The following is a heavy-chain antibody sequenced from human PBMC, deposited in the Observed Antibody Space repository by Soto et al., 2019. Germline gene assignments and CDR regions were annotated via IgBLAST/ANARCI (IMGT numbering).Heavy chain of an antibody. CDR3: VRTFDYYGMDV. CDR2: IYHSGSK. J-gene: IGHJ6*02. V-gene: IGHV4-38-2*01. Sequence: SETLSLTCAVSNYSISSGYYWGWVRQPPGKGLEWIGSIYHSGSKYYNPSLKSRVTIPIDTSKNRFSLKLSSVTAADTAVYFCVRTFDYYGMDVWGQGTTVTVSS. D-gene: IGHD3-3*02. CDR1: NYSISSGYY.